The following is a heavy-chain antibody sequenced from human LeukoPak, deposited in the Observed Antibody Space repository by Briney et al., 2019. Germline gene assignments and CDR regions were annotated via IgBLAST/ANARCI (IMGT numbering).Heavy chain of an antibody. CDR1: GFTFSSYA. D-gene: IGHD6-6*01. J-gene: IGHJ4*02. CDR3: ARGPNSNWSGLDF. Sequence: GGSLRLSCAASGFTFSSYAMSWVRQAPGRGLEWVSRISPTGSTTSYADSVKGRFTVSRDNAKNTLYLQVNNLRAEDTAVYYCARGPNSNWSGLDFWGQGTLLTVSS. V-gene: IGHV3-74*01. CDR2: ISPTGSTT.